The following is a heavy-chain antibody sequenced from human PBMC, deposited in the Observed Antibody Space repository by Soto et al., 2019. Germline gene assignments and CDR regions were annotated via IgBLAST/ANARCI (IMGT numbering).Heavy chain of an antibody. D-gene: IGHD5-12*01. CDR2: IKSKTDGGTT. J-gene: IGHJ4*02. V-gene: IGHV3-15*01. Sequence: GGSKIVSCAASGLNFSNAGMSWVRQATGKGLEWVGRIKSKTDGGTTDYAAPVKGRFTISRDDSKNTLYLQMNSLKTEDTAVYYCTTVVATMPIDYWGQGTLVTVSS. CDR1: GLNFSNAG. CDR3: TTVVATMPIDY.